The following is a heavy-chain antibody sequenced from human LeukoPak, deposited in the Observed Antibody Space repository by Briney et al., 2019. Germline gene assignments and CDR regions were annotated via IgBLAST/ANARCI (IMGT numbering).Heavy chain of an antibody. J-gene: IGHJ4*02. Sequence: SETLSLTCTVSGGSISSYYWSWIRQPPGKGLEWIGYIYYSGSTNYNPSLKSRVTISADTSKNQFSLKLSSVTAADTAVYFCARHEGYSYAFAYWGQGTLVTVSS. CDR1: GGSISSYY. CDR3: ARHEGYSYAFAY. D-gene: IGHD5-18*01. V-gene: IGHV4-59*08. CDR2: IYYSGST.